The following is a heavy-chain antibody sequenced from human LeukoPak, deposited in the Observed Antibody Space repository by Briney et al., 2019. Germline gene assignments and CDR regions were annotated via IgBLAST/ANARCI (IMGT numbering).Heavy chain of an antibody. CDR1: GGSISSGGYY. CDR2: IYYSGST. V-gene: IGHV4-31*03. CDR3: ARASYGDYRFGG. J-gene: IGHJ4*02. Sequence: SENLSLTCTVSGGSISSGGYYWSWIRQHPGKGLEWIGYIYYSGSTYYNPSLKSRVTISVDTSKNQFSLKLSSVTAADTAVYYCARASYGDYRFGGWGQGTLVTVSS. D-gene: IGHD4-17*01.